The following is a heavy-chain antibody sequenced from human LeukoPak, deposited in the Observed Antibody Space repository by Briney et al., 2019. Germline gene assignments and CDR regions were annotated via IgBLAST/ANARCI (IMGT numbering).Heavy chain of an antibody. V-gene: IGHV5-51*01. D-gene: IGHD3-3*01. CDR2: IYPGDSET. Sequence: GESLKISCKGSGYSFTNYRIGWVRQMPGKGLEWMGIIYPGDSETRYSPSFQGQVTISVDKSISTAYLQWSSLKASDTAMYYCARHKESYDFWSGYYTGYFDYWGQGTLVTVSS. CDR3: ARHKESYDFWSGYYTGYFDY. CDR1: GYSFTNYR. J-gene: IGHJ4*02.